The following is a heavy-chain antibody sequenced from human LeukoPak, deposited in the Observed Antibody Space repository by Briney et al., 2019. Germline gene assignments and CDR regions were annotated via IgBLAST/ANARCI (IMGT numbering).Heavy chain of an antibody. CDR1: GFTFSSYA. J-gene: IGHJ4*02. Sequence: GGSLRLSCAASGFTFSSYAMSWVRQAPGKGLEWVSAISGSGGSTYYADSVKGRFTISRDNSKNTLYLQMNSLRAEDTAVYYCAKALLRQLLSSLGYWGQGTLVTVSS. CDR3: AKALLRQLLSSLGY. CDR2: ISGSGGST. D-gene: IGHD2-2*01. V-gene: IGHV3-23*01.